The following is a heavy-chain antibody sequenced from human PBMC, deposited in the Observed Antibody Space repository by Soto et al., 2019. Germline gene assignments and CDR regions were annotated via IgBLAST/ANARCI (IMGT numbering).Heavy chain of an antibody. CDR1: GVSVSNGHFY. D-gene: IGHD6-19*01. CDR3: ARHYSSGSRNWFDP. Sequence: PSETLSLTCSVSGVSVSNGHFYWGWLRQPPGKGPEWIGSIFHSGSTYYNPSLRSRVTISVDTSKNQFSLKLSSVTAADTAVFYCARHYSSGSRNWFDPWGQGTLVTVSS. J-gene: IGHJ5*02. CDR2: IFHSGST. V-gene: IGHV4-39*01.